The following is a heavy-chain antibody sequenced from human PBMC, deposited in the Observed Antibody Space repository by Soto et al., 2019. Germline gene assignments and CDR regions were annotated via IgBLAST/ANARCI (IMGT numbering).Heavy chain of an antibody. D-gene: IGHD2-2*01. CDR2: IIPIFGTA. CDR3: ARHVPAAGYYYGMDV. CDR1: GGTFSSYA. Sequence: QVQLVQSGAEVKKPGSSVKVSCKASGGTFSSYAISWVRQAPGQGREWMGGIIPIFGTANYAQKFQCRVTSTADESTSTAYMELSSLRYEDTAVYYCARHVPAAGYYYGMDVWGQGTTVTVSS. J-gene: IGHJ6*02. V-gene: IGHV1-69*12.